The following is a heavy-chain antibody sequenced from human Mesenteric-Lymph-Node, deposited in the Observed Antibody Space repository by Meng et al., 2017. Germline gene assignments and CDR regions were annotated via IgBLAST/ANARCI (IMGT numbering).Heavy chain of an antibody. D-gene: IGHD6-13*01. J-gene: IGHJ4*02. CDR2: INPSGGST. V-gene: IGHV1-46*01. CDR3: ARSPTRIAAAAYFDY. Sequence: ASVKVSCKASGYTFTSYYMHWVRQAPGQGLEWMGIINPSGGSTSYAQKFQGRVTMTRDTSTSTVYMELSSLRSEDTAVYYCARSPTRIAAAAYFDYWGQGTLVTVSS. CDR1: GYTFTSYY.